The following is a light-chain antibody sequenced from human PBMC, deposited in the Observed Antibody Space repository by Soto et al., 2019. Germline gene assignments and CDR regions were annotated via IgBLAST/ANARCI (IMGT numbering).Light chain of an antibody. CDR1: QSVLYSSNNKNY. Sequence: DIVMTQSPDSLAVSLGERATINCKSSQSVLYSSNNKNYLAWYQQKPGQPPKLLIYWASTRESGVPDRFSGSWSGTDFTLTISSLQAEDVVVYSCQQYYSTPYTFGQGTKLEIK. J-gene: IGKJ2*01. CDR3: QQYYSTPYT. CDR2: WAS. V-gene: IGKV4-1*01.